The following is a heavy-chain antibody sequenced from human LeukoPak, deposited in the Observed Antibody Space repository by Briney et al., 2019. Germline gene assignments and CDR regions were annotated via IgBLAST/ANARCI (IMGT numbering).Heavy chain of an antibody. J-gene: IGHJ4*02. CDR1: GFTFSSYS. CDR2: ISRSGAAI. D-gene: IGHD5-12*01. Sequence: GGSLRLSCAASGFTFSSYSMNWVRQAPGKGLEWVSHISRSGAAIYYADSVKGRFTISRDNSKNTLYLQMNSLRAEDTAVYYCARGGATLNDDWGQGTLVTVSS. V-gene: IGHV3-48*01. CDR3: ARGGATLNDD.